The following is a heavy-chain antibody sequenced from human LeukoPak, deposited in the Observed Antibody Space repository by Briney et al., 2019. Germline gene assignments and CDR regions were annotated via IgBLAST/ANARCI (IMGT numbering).Heavy chain of an antibody. Sequence: GGSLRLSCAASGFTFDDYAMHWVRQAPGKGLEWVSGISWNSGSIGYADSVKGRFTISRDNSKNTLYLQMNSLRAEDTAVYYCAKEEAREATVDYWGQGTLVTVSS. J-gene: IGHJ4*02. V-gene: IGHV3-9*01. D-gene: IGHD1-26*01. CDR1: GFTFDDYA. CDR3: AKEEAREATVDY. CDR2: ISWNSGSI.